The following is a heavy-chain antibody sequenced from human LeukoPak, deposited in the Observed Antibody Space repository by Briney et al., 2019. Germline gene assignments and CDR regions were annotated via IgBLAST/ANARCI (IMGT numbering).Heavy chain of an antibody. CDR1: GFTFSSCS. Sequence: GGSLRLSCAASGFTFSSCSMSWVRQAPGNGLEWVSAISTSGTGPQYADSVKGRFTISRDNSRDTLFLQMNTLGAEDTAVYFCARHYYGSGTYLDSWGQGTLVTVSS. CDR3: ARHYYGSGTYLDS. J-gene: IGHJ4*02. CDR2: ISTSGTGP. V-gene: IGHV3-23*01. D-gene: IGHD3-10*01.